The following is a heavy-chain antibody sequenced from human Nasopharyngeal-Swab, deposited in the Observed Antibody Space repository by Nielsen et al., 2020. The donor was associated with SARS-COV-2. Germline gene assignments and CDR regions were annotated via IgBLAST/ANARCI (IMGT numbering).Heavy chain of an antibody. J-gene: IGHJ6*03. CDR3: ARDGKGQQLAYYYYYMDV. CDR1: GGSISSSSYY. D-gene: IGHD6-13*01. V-gene: IGHV4-39*07. CDR2: IYYSGST. Sequence: SETLSLTCTVSGGSISSSSYYWGWIRQPPGKGLEWIGSIYYSGSTYYNPSLKSRVTISVDTSKNQFSLKLSSVTAADTAVYYCARDGKGQQLAYYYYYMDVWGKGTTVTVSS.